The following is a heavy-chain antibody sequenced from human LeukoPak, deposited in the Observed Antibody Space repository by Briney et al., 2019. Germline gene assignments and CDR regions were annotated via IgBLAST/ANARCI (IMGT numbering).Heavy chain of an antibody. CDR2: IKEDGSDK. Sequence: SGGSLRLSCAASGFMFSSNWMTWVRQAPGKGLEWVANIKEDGSDKYYVDSVKGRFTISRDNAKISLYLQMDSLRAEDTAVYYCARDLSYFGTFIYYDAFDIWGQGTMVIVSS. CDR3: ARDLSYFGTFIYYDAFDI. D-gene: IGHD3-10*01. V-gene: IGHV3-7*01. J-gene: IGHJ3*02. CDR1: GFMFSSNW.